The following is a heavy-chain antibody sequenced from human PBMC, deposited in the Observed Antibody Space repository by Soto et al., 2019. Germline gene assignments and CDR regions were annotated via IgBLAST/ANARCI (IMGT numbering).Heavy chain of an antibody. D-gene: IGHD6-13*01. CDR1: GGTFSSYT. J-gene: IGHJ4*02. CDR2: IIPILGIA. Sequence: QVQLVQSGAEVKKPGSSVKVSCKASGGTFSSYTISWVRQAPGQGLEWMGRIIPILGIANYAQKFRGRVPIAADKSTSTAYMELSSLRSEDTAVYYCARDSSSSWYYFDYWGQGTLVTVSS. CDR3: ARDSSSSWYYFDY. V-gene: IGHV1-69*08.